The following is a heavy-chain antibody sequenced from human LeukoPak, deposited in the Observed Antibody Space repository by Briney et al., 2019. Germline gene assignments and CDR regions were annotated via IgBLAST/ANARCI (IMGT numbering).Heavy chain of an antibody. CDR3: AKDQGRSTSCLDY. J-gene: IGHJ4*02. CDR2: IRYDGSNK. CDR1: GFTFSSYG. D-gene: IGHD2-2*01. Sequence: GGSLRLSCAASGFTFSSYGMHWDRQAPGKGLEWVAFIRYDGSNKYYADSVKGRFTISRDNSKNTLYLQMNSLRAEDTAVYYCAKDQGRSTSCLDYWGQGTLVTVSS. V-gene: IGHV3-30*02.